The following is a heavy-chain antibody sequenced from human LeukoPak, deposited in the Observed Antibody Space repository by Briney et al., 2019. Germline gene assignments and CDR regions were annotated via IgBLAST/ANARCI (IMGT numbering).Heavy chain of an antibody. D-gene: IGHD1-1*01. CDR2: INPNSGGT. V-gene: IGHV1-2*02. Sequence: ASVKVSCKASGYTFTGYYMHWVRQAPGQGLEWMGWINPNSGGTNYAQKFQGRVTMTRDTSISTAYMELSRLRSDDTAVYYCASAGPTGYYYYYMDVWGKGTTVTVSS. J-gene: IGHJ6*03. CDR3: ASAGPTGYYYYYMDV. CDR1: GYTFTGYY.